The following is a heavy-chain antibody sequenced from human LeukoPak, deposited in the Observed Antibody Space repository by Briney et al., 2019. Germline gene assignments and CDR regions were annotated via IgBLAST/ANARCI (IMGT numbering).Heavy chain of an antibody. CDR3: ARGQWFRAF. CDR1: GGSFSGYY. D-gene: IGHD3-10*01. Sequence: PSETLPLPCAVYGGSFSGYYWTWIRQPPGKGLEWIGEVHYSGSATYNPSLKSRVTISVDTSKNQFSLKMNSVTAADTAVYYCARGQWFRAFWSRGTPVTVSS. J-gene: IGHJ4*02. V-gene: IGHV4-34*01. CDR2: VHYSGSA.